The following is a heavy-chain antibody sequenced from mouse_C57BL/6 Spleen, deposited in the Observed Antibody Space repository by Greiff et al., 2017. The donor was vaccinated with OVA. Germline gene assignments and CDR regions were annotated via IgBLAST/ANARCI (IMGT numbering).Heavy chain of an antibody. CDR3: ARDGDYYGSSYWFAY. Sequence: DVQLVESGPGLVKPSQSLSLTCSVTGYSITSGYYWNWIRQFPGNKLEWMGYISYDGSNNYNPSLKNRISITRDTSKNQFFLKLNSVTTEDTATYYCARDGDYYGSSYWFAYWGQGTLVTVSA. CDR2: ISYDGSN. J-gene: IGHJ3*01. CDR1: GYSITSGYY. D-gene: IGHD1-1*01. V-gene: IGHV3-6*01.